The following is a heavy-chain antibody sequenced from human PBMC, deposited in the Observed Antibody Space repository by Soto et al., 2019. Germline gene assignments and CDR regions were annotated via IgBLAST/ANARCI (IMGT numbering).Heavy chain of an antibody. D-gene: IGHD2-15*01. J-gene: IGHJ6*02. Sequence: ASVKVSCKASGYTFTSYAMHWVRQAPGQRLEWMGWINAGNGNTKYSQKFQGRVTITRDTSASTAYMELSSLRSDDTAVYYCARDRPLGYCSGGSCPRRDYYYGMDVWGQGTTVTVSS. CDR2: INAGNGNT. CDR1: GYTFTSYA. CDR3: ARDRPLGYCSGGSCPRRDYYYGMDV. V-gene: IGHV1-3*01.